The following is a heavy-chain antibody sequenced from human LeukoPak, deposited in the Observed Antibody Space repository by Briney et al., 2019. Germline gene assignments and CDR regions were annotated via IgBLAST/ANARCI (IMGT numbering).Heavy chain of an antibody. D-gene: IGHD2-2*01. Sequence: GSLRLSCAASGFTFSSYEMNWVRQAPGKGLEWVSYISSSGSTIYYADSVKGRFTISRDNAKNSLYLQMNSLRAEDTAVYYCARDARVPAAMGPNYYYYYGMDVWGKGTTVTVSS. CDR2: ISSSGSTI. V-gene: IGHV3-48*03. J-gene: IGHJ6*04. CDR1: GFTFSSYE. CDR3: ARDARVPAAMGPNYYYYYGMDV.